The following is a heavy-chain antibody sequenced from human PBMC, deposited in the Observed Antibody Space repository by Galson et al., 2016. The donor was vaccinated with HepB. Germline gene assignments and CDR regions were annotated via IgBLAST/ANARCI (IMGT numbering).Heavy chain of an antibody. Sequence: SVKVSCKASRYTFTNYHIHWVRQAPGQGLEWLGRINPKTGGTNYAQKFQGRVTMTRDTSFSTAYMELSSLRSDDTALYSCARDSLVLVISAYRMDVWGQGTPVTVAS. CDR2: INPKTGGT. D-gene: IGHD2-8*02. CDR3: ARDSLVLVISAYRMDV. J-gene: IGHJ6*02. CDR1: RYTFTNYH. V-gene: IGHV1-2*06.